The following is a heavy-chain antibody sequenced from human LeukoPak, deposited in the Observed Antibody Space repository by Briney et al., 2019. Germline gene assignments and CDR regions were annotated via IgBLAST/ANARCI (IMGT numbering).Heavy chain of an antibody. Sequence: ASVTVSCKASGYTFTIYDINWVRRATGQGLEWMGWMNPNSGNTSYAQKFQGRVTMTRNTSISTAYMELRRLRSEDMAVYYCARGVVPAENWGQGTLVTVSS. CDR3: ARGVVPAEN. J-gene: IGHJ4*02. CDR2: MNPNSGNT. V-gene: IGHV1-8*01. CDR1: GYTFTIYD. D-gene: IGHD2-2*01.